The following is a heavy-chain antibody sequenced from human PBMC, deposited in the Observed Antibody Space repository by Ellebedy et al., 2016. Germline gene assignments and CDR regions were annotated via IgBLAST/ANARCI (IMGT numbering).Heavy chain of an antibody. CDR3: ARPHTAYGGNSPFDY. J-gene: IGHJ4*02. V-gene: IGHV3-30-3*01. CDR2: ISYDGSNK. Sequence: GGSLRLSXAASGFTFSSYAMHWVRQAPGKGLEWVAVISYDGSNKYYADSVKGRFTISRDNSKNTLYLQMNSLRAEDTAVYYCARPHTAYGGNSPFDYWGQGTLVTVSS. D-gene: IGHD4-23*01. CDR1: GFTFSSYA.